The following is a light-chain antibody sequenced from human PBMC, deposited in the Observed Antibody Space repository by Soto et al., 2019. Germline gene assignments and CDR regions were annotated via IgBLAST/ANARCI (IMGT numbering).Light chain of an antibody. V-gene: IGKV1-5*02. Sequence: DIQMTQSPSTLSASIGGRVTIICRASQNITTWLAWYHQEPGKAPKVLIFDASTLESVVPSRFSGSGSGTEFTLTIGSLQPGDFGTYYSQPYKDYLLTFGQGTRVEI. CDR3: QPYKDYLLT. J-gene: IGKJ1*01. CDR1: QNITTW. CDR2: DAS.